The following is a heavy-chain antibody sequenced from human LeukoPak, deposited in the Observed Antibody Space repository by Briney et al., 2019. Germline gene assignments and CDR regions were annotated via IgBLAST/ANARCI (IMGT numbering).Heavy chain of an antibody. D-gene: IGHD2-2*01. CDR1: GYTFTGYY. J-gene: IGHJ6*02. CDR3: ARAPGATNYYYGMDV. Sequence: ASVKVSCKASGYTFTGYYMHWVRQAPGQGLEWMGWINPNSGGTNYAQKFQGRDTMTRDTSISTAYMELSRLRSDDTAVYYCARAPGATNYYYGMDVWGQGTTVTVSS. CDR2: INPNSGGT. V-gene: IGHV1-2*02.